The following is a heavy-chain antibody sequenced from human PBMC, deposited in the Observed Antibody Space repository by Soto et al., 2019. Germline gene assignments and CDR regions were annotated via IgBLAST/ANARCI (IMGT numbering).Heavy chain of an antibody. D-gene: IGHD2-15*01. CDR3: ASANRYCNGSNFDTFDD. CDR2: ISGSGGST. Sequence: GGSLRLSCAASGFTFSNYAMSWVRQAPGKGLEWVSTISGSGGSTYYADSVKGRFTISRDNSKNTLYLQMTTLRAEDTAIYYWASANRYCNGSNFDTFDDWAQGTLVAV. CDR1: GFTFSNYA. V-gene: IGHV3-23*01. J-gene: IGHJ4*02.